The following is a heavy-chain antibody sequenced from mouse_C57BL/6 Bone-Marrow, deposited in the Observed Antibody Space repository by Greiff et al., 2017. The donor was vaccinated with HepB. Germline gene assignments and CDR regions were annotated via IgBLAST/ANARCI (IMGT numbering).Heavy chain of an antibody. V-gene: IGHV14-4*01. D-gene: IGHD1-1*01. Sequence: VQLKESGAELVRPGASVKLSCTASGFNIKDDYMHWVKQRPEQGLEWIGWIDPENGDTEYASKFQGKATITADTSSNTAYLQLSSLTSEDTAVYYCTTEGYYGSSSLDYWGQGTTLTVSS. CDR2: IDPENGDT. CDR1: GFNIKDDY. J-gene: IGHJ2*01. CDR3: TTEGYYGSSSLDY.